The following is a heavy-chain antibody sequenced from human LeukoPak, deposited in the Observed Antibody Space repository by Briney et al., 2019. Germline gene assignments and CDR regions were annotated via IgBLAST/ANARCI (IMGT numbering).Heavy chain of an antibody. J-gene: IGHJ4*02. CDR2: IYYSGST. CDR3: ARGGGWYSSSYDY. D-gene: IGHD6-13*01. V-gene: IGHV4-30-4*01. CDR1: GGSISSGDYY. Sequence: PSETLSLTCTVSGGSISSGDYYWSWIRQPPGKGLEWIGYIYYSGSTYYNPSLKSRVTISVDTSKNQFSLKLSSVTAADTAVYYCARGGGWYSSSYDYWGQGTLVTVSS.